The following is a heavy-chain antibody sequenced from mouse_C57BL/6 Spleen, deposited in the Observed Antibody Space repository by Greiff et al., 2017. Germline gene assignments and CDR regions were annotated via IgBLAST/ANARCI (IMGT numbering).Heavy chain of an antibody. CDR1: GFTFSDYG. V-gene: IGHV5-17*01. J-gene: IGHJ1*03. D-gene: IGHD1-1*01. CDR2: ISSGSSTI. Sequence: EVKLMESGGGLVKPGGSLKLSCAASGFTFSDYGMHWVRQAPEQGLEWVAYISSGSSTIYYAATVKGRFTISRDTAYNTLFLQMTSLRSEDTAMYYCARDGSGSSPARYFDVWGTGTTVTVSS. CDR3: ARDGSGSSPARYFDV.